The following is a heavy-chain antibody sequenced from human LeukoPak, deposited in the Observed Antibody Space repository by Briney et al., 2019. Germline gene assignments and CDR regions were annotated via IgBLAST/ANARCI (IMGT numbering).Heavy chain of an antibody. D-gene: IGHD2-21*02. CDR2: INAGNGNT. J-gene: IGHJ4*02. CDR3: ARDLYCGGDCYSDY. Sequence: ASVKVSCKASGYTFTSYAMHWVRQAPGQRLGWMGWINAGNGNTKYSQKFQGRVTITRDTSASTAYMELSSLRSEDTAVYYCARDLYCGGDCYSDYWGQGTLVTVSS. CDR1: GYTFTSYA. V-gene: IGHV1-3*01.